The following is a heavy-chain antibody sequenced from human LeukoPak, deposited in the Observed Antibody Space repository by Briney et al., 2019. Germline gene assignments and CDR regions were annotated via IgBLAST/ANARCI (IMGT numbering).Heavy chain of an antibody. CDR1: GYTFTSYY. D-gene: IGHD2-21*01. CDR3: ARSVIPLGMDV. V-gene: IGHV1-46*01. Sequence: EASVKVSSKASGYTFTSYYMHWVRQAPGQGLEWMGIINPSGGSTSYAQKFQGRVTMTRDTSTSTVYMELSSLRSEDTAVYYCARSVIPLGMDVWGQGTTVTVSS. J-gene: IGHJ6*02. CDR2: INPSGGST.